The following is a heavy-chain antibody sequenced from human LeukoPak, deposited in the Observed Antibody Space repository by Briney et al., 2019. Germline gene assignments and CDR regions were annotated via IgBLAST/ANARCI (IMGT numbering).Heavy chain of an antibody. CDR3: VRDRAGGNSVWFDP. CDR2: ISSSSGTI. D-gene: IGHD4-23*01. Sequence: RGSLRLSCAASGFTFSSYSMDWVRQAPGKGLEWISFISSSSGTIYYADSVKGRFTISRDNAKNSLYLQMNSLRDEDTAVYYCVRDRAGGNSVWFDPWGQGTLVTVSS. J-gene: IGHJ5*02. CDR1: GFTFSSYS. V-gene: IGHV3-48*02.